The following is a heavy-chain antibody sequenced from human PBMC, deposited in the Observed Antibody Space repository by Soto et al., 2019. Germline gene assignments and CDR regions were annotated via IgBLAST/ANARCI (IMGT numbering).Heavy chain of an antibody. CDR2: IIPILGIA. D-gene: IGHD6-13*01. V-gene: IGHV1-69*02. Sequence: ASVKVSCKASGGTFSSYTISWVRQAPGQGLEWMGRIIPILGIANYAQKFQGRVTITADKSTSTAYMELSSLRSEDTAVYYCAGGRARSSNWYAMDVWGQGTTVTVSS. CDR3: AGGRARSSNWYAMDV. J-gene: IGHJ6*02. CDR1: GGTFSSYT.